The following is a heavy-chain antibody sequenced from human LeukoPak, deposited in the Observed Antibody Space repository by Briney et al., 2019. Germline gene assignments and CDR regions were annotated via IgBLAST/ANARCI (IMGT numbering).Heavy chain of an antibody. CDR1: GGSTSSYY. Sequence: SETLSLTCTVSGGSTSSYYWSWIRQPAGKRLEWIGRVYTSGSTSYNPSLKSRVTMSVDTSRNQFSLNLSSVTAADTAVYYCARVKTTVTSLSSYYYMDVWGKGTTVTVSS. CDR2: VYTSGST. CDR3: ARVKTTVTSLSSYYYMDV. D-gene: IGHD4-17*01. J-gene: IGHJ6*03. V-gene: IGHV4-4*07.